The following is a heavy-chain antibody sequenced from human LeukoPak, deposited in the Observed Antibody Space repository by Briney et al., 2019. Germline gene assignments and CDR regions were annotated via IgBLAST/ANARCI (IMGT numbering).Heavy chain of an antibody. Sequence: SVNVSCKASGGTFSSYAISWVRQAPGQGLEWMGGIIPIFGTANYAQKFQGRATITADESTSTAYMELSSLRSEDTAVYYCAKDIAVAVSQGLDYWGQGTLVTVSS. CDR3: AKDIAVAVSQGLDY. D-gene: IGHD6-19*01. CDR1: GGTFSSYA. CDR2: IIPIFGTA. V-gene: IGHV1-69*01. J-gene: IGHJ4*02.